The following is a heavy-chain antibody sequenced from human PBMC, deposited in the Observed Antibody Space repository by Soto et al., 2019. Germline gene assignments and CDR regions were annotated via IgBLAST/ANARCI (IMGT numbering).Heavy chain of an antibody. CDR3: ARGRRGFLEWLLPHYVDH. V-gene: IGHV4-34*01. Sequence: QVQLQQWGAGLLKPSETLSLTCGIYGESFSGHYWSWIRQPPGKGLEWIGEVNPSGSTNYNPSRKSRVTISLDTSKNQFSLKLSSVTAADTAVYYCARGRRGFLEWLLPHYVDHWGQGTLVTVSS. D-gene: IGHD3-3*01. J-gene: IGHJ4*02. CDR1: GESFSGHY. CDR2: VNPSGST.